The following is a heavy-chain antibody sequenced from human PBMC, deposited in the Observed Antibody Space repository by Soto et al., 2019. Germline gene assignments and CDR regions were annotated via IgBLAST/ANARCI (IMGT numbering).Heavy chain of an antibody. CDR3: ARGRRGSSWYDNHYMDV. D-gene: IGHD6-13*01. CDR1: GGTFSSYT. V-gene: IGHV1-69*02. J-gene: IGHJ6*03. Sequence: SVKVSCKASGGTFSSYTISWVRQAPGQGLEWMGRIIPILGIANYAQKFQGRVTITADKSTSTAYMELSSLRSEDTAVYYCARGRRGSSWYDNHYMDVLGKGTTVTVSS. CDR2: IIPILGIA.